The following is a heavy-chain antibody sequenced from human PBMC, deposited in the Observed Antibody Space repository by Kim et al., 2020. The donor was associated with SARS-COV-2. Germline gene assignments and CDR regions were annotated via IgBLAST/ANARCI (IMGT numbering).Heavy chain of an antibody. CDR2: ISGTGVTT. CDR3: AKDKYSSDWHYYGMDV. J-gene: IGHJ6*02. CDR1: GFTFSSHA. Sequence: GGSLRLSCAASGFTFSSHAVSWVRQAPGKGLEWVSAISGTGVTTYYADSVKGRFTISRDNSKNTLYLQMNSLRAEDTAVYYCAKDKYSSDWHYYGMDVWGQGTTVTVSS. D-gene: IGHD6-19*01. V-gene: IGHV3-23*01.